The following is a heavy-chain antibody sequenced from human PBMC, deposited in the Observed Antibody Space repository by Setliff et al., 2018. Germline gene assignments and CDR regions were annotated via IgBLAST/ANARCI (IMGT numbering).Heavy chain of an antibody. J-gene: IGHJ4*02. CDR1: GGSFSTYY. CDR2: INHSGST. CDR3: ARDHGRITMVRGVL. Sequence: SETLSLTCAVYGGSFSTYYWIWIRQPPGKGLEWIGEINHSGSTNYNPSLKSRVTISVDTSKNQFSLKLSSVTAAGTAVYYCARDHGRITMVRGVLWGQGTLVTVSS. V-gene: IGHV4-34*01. D-gene: IGHD3-10*01.